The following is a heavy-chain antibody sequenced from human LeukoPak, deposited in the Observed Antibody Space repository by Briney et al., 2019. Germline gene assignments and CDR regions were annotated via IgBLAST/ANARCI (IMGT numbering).Heavy chain of an antibody. CDR1: GFTFSSYW. V-gene: IGHV3-74*01. J-gene: IGHJ6*02. D-gene: IGHD6-13*01. CDR3: ARVLAAAGHYYYYYGMDV. CDR2: INSDGSST. Sequence: GGSLRLSCAASGFTFSSYWMHWVRQAPGKGLVWVSRINSDGSSTSYADSVKGRFTISRDNAKNTLYLQMNSLRAEDTAVYYCARVLAAAGHYYYYYGMDVWGQGTTVTVSS.